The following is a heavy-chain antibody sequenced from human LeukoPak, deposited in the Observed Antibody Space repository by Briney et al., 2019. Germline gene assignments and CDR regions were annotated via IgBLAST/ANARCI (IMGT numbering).Heavy chain of an antibody. J-gene: IGHJ4*02. Sequence: GESLEISCKGSGYSFTSYWIGWVRQMPGKGLEWMGIINPGDSDSRYSPSFQGQVTISADKSITTSYLQWSSLQASDTAMYYCARRSRKIFGVGPAYYFDFWGQGTLVTVSS. CDR3: ARRSRKIFGVGPAYYFDF. CDR1: GYSFTSYW. V-gene: IGHV5-51*01. D-gene: IGHD3-3*01. CDR2: INPGDSDS.